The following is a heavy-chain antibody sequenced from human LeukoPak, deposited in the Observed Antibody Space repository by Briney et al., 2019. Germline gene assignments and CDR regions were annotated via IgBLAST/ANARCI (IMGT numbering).Heavy chain of an antibody. D-gene: IGHD1-1*01. CDR3: ANGPERGTFDY. V-gene: IGHV3-23*01. Sequence: GGSLRLSCAASGFTFSSDVMTWVRQAPGKGLEWVSTISSSGTNTYYADSVKGRFTISRDNSKNTLYLQMNSLRAEDTAVYYCANGPERGTFDYWGQGTLVTVSS. J-gene: IGHJ4*02. CDR1: GFTFSSDV. CDR2: ISSSGTNT.